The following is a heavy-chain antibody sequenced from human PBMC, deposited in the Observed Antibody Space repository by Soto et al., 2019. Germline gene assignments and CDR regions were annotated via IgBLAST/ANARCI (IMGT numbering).Heavy chain of an antibody. CDR1: GYTFSDYG. J-gene: IGHJ2*01. CDR3: ARSYTDGSYWYFDL. D-gene: IGHD2-2*02. Sequence: QVPLVQSGAEVKKPAASVKVSCKASGYTFSDYGITWVRQAPGRGLEWIGRISISSGNTHFEESLQGRDTMTSDKTSTAYMELWRLRSDDSGMYYCARSYTDGSYWYFDLWGRGTLVTVSS. CDR2: ISISSGNT. V-gene: IGHV1-18*04.